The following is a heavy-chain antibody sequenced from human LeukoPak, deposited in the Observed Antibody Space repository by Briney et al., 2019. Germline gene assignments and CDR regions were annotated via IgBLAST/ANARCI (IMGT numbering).Heavy chain of an antibody. CDR3: AKDRGRSVSGTEFDY. CDR1: GFTFSSYA. D-gene: IGHD6-19*01. Sequence: GSLSLSCAASGFTFSSYAMTWVRPAPGKGLEWVSTLASTGSDTYYADSVKGRFTISRDTSKNTLYLQMDSLRAEDTAIYYCAKDRGRSVSGTEFDYGGQGTLRTVSS. V-gene: IGHV3-23*01. CDR2: LASTGSDT. J-gene: IGHJ4*02.